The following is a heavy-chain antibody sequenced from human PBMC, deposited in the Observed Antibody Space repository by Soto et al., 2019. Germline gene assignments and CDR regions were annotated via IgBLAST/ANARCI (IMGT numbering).Heavy chain of an antibody. CDR3: ARLNCSSTSCYYYYYGMDV. V-gene: IGHV4-39*01. J-gene: IGHJ6*02. Sequence: SETLSLTCTVSGGSISSSSYYWGWIRQPPGKGLEWIGSIYYSGSTYYNPSLKSRVTISVDTSKNQFSLKLSSVTAADTAVYYCARLNCSSTSCYYYYYGMDVWGQGTTVTVSS. CDR1: GGSISSSSYY. CDR2: IYYSGST. D-gene: IGHD2-2*01.